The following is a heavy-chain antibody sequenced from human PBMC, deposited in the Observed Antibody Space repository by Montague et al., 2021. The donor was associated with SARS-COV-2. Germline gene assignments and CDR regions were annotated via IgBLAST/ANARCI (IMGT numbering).Heavy chain of an antibody. D-gene: IGHD5-24*01. CDR2: IYYSGNT. CDR3: AGLQGDGSLYGMDV. CDR1: GGSISSYN. V-gene: IGHV4-59*07. Sequence: SDTLSLTCTVSGGSISSYNWSWIRQPPGKGLECIGYIYYSGNTNYNPSLKSRVTISVDASKSQFSLKLSSVTAADTAVYYCAGLQGDGSLYGMDVWGQGTTVTVSS. J-gene: IGHJ6*02.